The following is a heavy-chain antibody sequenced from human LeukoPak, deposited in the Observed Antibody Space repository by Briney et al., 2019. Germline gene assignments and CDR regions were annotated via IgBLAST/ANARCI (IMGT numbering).Heavy chain of an antibody. J-gene: IGHJ4*02. V-gene: IGHV3-23*01. CDR1: GFTFSSYA. CDR3: AKAPRDSSGYFLFCFDY. CDR2: ISGSGGNT. D-gene: IGHD3-22*01. Sequence: GSLRLSCAASGFTFSSYAMSWVRQAPGKGLEWVSAISGSGGNTYYADSVKGRFTISRDNSKNTLYLQMNSLRAEDTAVYYCAKAPRDSSGYFLFCFDYWGQGTLVTVSS.